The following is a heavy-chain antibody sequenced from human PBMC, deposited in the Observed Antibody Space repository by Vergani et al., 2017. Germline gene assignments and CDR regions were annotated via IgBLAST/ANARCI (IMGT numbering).Heavy chain of an antibody. CDR2: IKGDGGET. Sequence: EDHLVEFGGGLVQPGESLRLSCTAAGFMFTSNWMSWVRQAPGKGLEWVANIKGDGGETYYADSVKGRFTISRDNAKNLLYLQMNSLRGDDTAIYYCARHSSGYSWGQGTLVTVSS. J-gene: IGHJ5*02. D-gene: IGHD3-22*01. CDR1: GFMFTSNW. CDR3: ARHSSGYS. V-gene: IGHV3-7*01.